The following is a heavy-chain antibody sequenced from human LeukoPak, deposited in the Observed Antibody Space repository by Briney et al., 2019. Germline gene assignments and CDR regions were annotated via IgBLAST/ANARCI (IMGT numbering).Heavy chain of an antibody. D-gene: IGHD6-13*01. Sequence: GGSLRLSCAASGFTFSSYAMSWVRQAPGKRLEWVSVISGSGGSTHYTDPVKGRFTISRDNSKNTLYPQMNSLRAEDTAVYYCAKAAAAGENFFDYWGQGTLVTVSS. CDR3: AKAAAAGENFFDY. CDR1: GFTFSSYA. CDR2: ISGSGGST. V-gene: IGHV3-23*01. J-gene: IGHJ4*02.